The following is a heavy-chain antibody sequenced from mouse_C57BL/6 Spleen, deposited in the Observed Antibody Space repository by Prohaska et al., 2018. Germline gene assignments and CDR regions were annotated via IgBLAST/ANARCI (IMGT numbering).Heavy chain of an antibody. CDR1: GYTFTSYW. V-gene: IGHV1-50*01. Sequence: QVQLQQPGAELVKPGASVKLSCKASGYTFTSYWMQWVKQRPGQGLEWIGEIDPSDSYTNYNQKFKGKATLTVDTSSSTAYMQLSSLTSEDSAVYYCASRAAQATSYAMDYWGQGTSVTVSS. D-gene: IGHD3-2*02. CDR2: IDPSDSYT. CDR3: ASRAAQATSYAMDY. J-gene: IGHJ4*01.